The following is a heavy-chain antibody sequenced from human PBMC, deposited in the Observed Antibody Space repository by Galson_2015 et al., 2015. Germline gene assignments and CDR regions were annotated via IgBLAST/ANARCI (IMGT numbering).Heavy chain of an antibody. J-gene: IGHJ6*02. Sequence: TLSLTCTVSGGSISSGDYYWSWIRQPPGKGLEWIGYIYYSGSTYYNPSLKSRVTISVDTSKNQFSLKLSSVTAADTAVYYCARDDFWSGPLGFYGMDVWGQGTTVTVSS. CDR1: GGSISSGDYY. V-gene: IGHV4-30-4*01. D-gene: IGHD3-3*01. CDR3: ARDDFWSGPLGFYGMDV. CDR2: IYYSGST.